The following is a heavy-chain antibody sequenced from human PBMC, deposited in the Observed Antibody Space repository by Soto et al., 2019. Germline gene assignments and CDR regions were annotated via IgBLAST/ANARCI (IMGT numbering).Heavy chain of an antibody. CDR3: ARDRTAYCGGDCYPGDAFDI. D-gene: IGHD2-21*02. J-gene: IGHJ3*02. CDR1: GFTFSSYA. V-gene: IGHV3-30-3*01. CDR2: ISYDGSNK. Sequence: GGSLRLSCAASGFTFSSYAMHWVRQAPGKGLEWVAVISYDGSNKYYADSVKGRFTISRDNSKNTLYLQMNSLRAEDTAVYYCARDRTAYCGGDCYPGDAFDIWGQGTMVTVSS.